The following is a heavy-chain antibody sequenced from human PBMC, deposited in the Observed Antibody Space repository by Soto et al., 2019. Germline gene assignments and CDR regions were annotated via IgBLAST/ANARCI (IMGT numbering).Heavy chain of an antibody. J-gene: IGHJ4*02. D-gene: IGHD5-18*01. V-gene: IGHV3-49*03. CDR1: GCSFGDSG. CDR3: TKDLGYSYGYY. Sequence: TLSCTGCGCSFGDSGRTSFRQAPGKGLEWVGFIGSKAYGETTESAASVKGRFTISRDDSKSIAYLQMDSLKTEDTAMYYCTKDLGYSYGYYWGQGTLVTVSS. CDR2: IGSKAYGETT.